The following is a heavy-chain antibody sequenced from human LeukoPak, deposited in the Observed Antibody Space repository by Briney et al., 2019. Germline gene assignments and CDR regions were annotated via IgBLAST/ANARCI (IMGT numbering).Heavy chain of an antibody. J-gene: IGHJ4*02. CDR1: GGSISSYS. CDR3: ATLTTVVTPSYFDY. Sequence: SETLSLTCTVSGGSISSYSWTWIRQPPGKGLEWIGYIYYTGSTTYNPSLKSRVTISVDTSKNQLSLKLSSVTAADTAVYYCATLTTVVTPSYFDYWGQGTLVTVSS. D-gene: IGHD4-23*01. CDR2: IYYTGST. V-gene: IGHV4-59*08.